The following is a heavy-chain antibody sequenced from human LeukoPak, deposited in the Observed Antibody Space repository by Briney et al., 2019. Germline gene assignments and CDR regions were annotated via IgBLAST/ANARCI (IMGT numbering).Heavy chain of an antibody. D-gene: IGHD3-22*01. CDR3: ARDSRSYYYDKSPIDF. CDR1: GFTFSSYS. CDR2: ISSSSSTI. V-gene: IGHV3-48*04. Sequence: GGSLRLSCAASGFTFSSYSMNWVRQAPGKGLEWVSYISSSSSTIYYADSVKGRFTISRDNAKNSLFLQMNSLRAEDTAVYYCARDSRSYYYDKSPIDFWGQGTTVTVSS. J-gene: IGHJ3*01.